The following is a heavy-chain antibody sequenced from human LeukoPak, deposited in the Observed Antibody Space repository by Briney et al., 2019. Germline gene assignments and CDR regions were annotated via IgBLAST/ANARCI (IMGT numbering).Heavy chain of an antibody. CDR1: GFTFSSYE. CDR2: ISSSGSTI. Sequence: GGSLRLSCAASGFTFSSYETNWVRQAPGKGLEWVSYISSSGSTIYYADSVKGRFTISRDNAKNSLYLQMNSLRAEDTAVYYCARESPYFDYWGQGTLVTVSS. CDR3: ARESPYFDY. V-gene: IGHV3-48*03. J-gene: IGHJ4*02.